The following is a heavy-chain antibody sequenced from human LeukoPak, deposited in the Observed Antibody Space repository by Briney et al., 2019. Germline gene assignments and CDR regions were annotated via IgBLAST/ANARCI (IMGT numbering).Heavy chain of an antibody. D-gene: IGHD2-15*01. CDR3: ARGYCSGGSCYSGYYFDY. V-gene: IGHV3-48*03. CDR2: ISSSGSTI. CDR1: GFTFSSYE. J-gene: IGHJ4*02. Sequence: GGSLRLSCAASGFTFSSYEMNWVRQAPGKGLEWVSYISSSGSTIYYADSVKGRFTISRDNANNSLYLQMNSLRAEDTAVYYCARGYCSGGSCYSGYYFDYWGQGTLVTVSS.